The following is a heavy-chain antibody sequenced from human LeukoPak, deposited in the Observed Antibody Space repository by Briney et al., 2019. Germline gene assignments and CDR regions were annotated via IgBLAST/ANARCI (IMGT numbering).Heavy chain of an antibody. V-gene: IGHV1-46*01. J-gene: IGHJ4*02. Sequence: SVKVSCKASGYTFTSYGISWVRQAPGQGLEWMGIINPSGGSTSYAQKFQGRVTMTRDTSTSTVYMELSSLRSEDTAVYYCARYVGAKDYFDYWGQGTLVTVSS. D-gene: IGHD1-26*01. CDR2: INPSGGST. CDR3: ARYVGAKDYFDY. CDR1: GYTFTSYG.